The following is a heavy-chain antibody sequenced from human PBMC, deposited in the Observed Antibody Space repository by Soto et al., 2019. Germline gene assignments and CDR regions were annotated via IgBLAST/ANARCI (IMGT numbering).Heavy chain of an antibody. Sequence: QVQLVQSGAEVKKPGSSVKVSCKASGGTFSSYAISWVRQAPGQGLEWMGGIIPIFGTASYAQKFQGRVTITADKSTTTAYMELSSRRSEETAVYYCAVTGTAFGFAYWGQGTLVTVSS. CDR3: AVTGTAFGFAY. V-gene: IGHV1-69*06. D-gene: IGHD1-7*01. J-gene: IGHJ4*02. CDR1: GGTFSSYA. CDR2: IIPIFGTA.